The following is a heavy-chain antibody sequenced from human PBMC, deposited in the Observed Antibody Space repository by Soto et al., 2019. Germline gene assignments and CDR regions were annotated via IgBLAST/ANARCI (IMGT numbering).Heavy chain of an antibody. CDR2: IKQDGSEI. CDR3: VRSSGWTGDF. J-gene: IGHJ4*02. CDR1: GFTFSSRW. D-gene: IGHD3-10*01. Sequence: GGSLRLSCVASGFTFSSRWMNWVRHVPGKGLEWVANIKQDGSEIHYVDSVKGRFTISRDNAKNSLYLQMNSLRVEDTAVYHCVRSSGWTGDFWGQGILVTVSS. V-gene: IGHV3-7*04.